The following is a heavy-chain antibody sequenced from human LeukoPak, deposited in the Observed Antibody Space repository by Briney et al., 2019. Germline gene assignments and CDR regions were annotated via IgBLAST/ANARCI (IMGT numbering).Heavy chain of an antibody. CDR2: IIHSGRT. V-gene: IGHV4-34*12. Sequence: PSETLSLTCAVYGGPLSNYYWRWVRQPPGKGLEWIGEIIHSGRTNYNPSLKSRLTISLDTSKNQFSLRLTSVAAADTAVYYCAPICGDYSDFDSWRQGALVTVSS. J-gene: IGHJ4*02. D-gene: IGHD4-17*01. CDR1: GGPLSNYY. CDR3: APICGDYSDFDS.